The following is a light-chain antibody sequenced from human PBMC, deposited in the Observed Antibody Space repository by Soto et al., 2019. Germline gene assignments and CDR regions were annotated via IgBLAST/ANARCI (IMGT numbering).Light chain of an antibody. J-gene: IGLJ1*01. CDR2: GNS. V-gene: IGLV1-40*01. CDR3: QSYDRRLSGSIV. CDR1: SSNIGAGYD. Sequence: QSVLTQPPSVSGAPGQRVTISCTGSSSNIGAGYDVHWYQQLPGTAPKLLIYGNSNRPSGVPDRFSGSKSGTSASLAITGLQAEDEAYYYCQSYDRRLSGSIVFGTGTKVTVL.